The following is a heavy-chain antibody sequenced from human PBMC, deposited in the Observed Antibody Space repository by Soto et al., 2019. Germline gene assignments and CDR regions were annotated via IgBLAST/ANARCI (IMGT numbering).Heavy chain of an antibody. CDR3: VRRSDFWSGYYSP. CDR2: IDPSDSYT. V-gene: IGHV5-10-1*01. D-gene: IGHD3-3*01. CDR1: GYSFTSYW. Sequence: GESLKISCKGSGYSFTSYWISWVRQMPGKGPEWMGRIDPSDSYTNYSPSFQGHVTISADKSISTAYLQWSSLKASDTALYYCVRRSDFWSGYYSPWGQGTLVTVTS. J-gene: IGHJ5*02.